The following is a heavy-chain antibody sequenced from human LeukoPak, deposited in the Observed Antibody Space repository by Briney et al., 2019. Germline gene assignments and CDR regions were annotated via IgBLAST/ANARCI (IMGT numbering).Heavy chain of an antibody. CDR3: ATTRGYSTNDAFDI. V-gene: IGHV4-59*01. CDR2: IYHTGTS. CDR1: GASITTYY. Sequence: SETLSLTCSVSGASITTYYWNWIRQSPGKGLEWIGYIYHTGTSDYNPSLQKRGTILLDTPNNNVSLTFISVTAADTAVYYCATTRGYSTNDAFDIWGQGTRVTVSS. D-gene: IGHD5-18*01. J-gene: IGHJ3*02.